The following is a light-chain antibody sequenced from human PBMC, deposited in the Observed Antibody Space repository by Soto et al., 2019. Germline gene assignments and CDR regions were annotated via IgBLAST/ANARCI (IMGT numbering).Light chain of an antibody. CDR1: SSNIGSNY. J-gene: IGLJ3*02. Sequence: QSVLTQPPSASGTPGQRVTISCSGSSSNIGSNYVYWYQQLPGAAPKLLISRDNQRPSGVPDRFSGSKSGTSASLAISGLRSEDEANYYCATWDDSLTGRWVFGGGTKLTAL. CDR2: RDN. CDR3: ATWDDSLTGRWV. V-gene: IGLV1-47*01.